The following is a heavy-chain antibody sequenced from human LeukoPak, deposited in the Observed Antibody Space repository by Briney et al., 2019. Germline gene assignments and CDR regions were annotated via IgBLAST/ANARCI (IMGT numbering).Heavy chain of an antibody. CDR1: GGSVSSYY. CDR3: ARSGSYYYDSSGYYNYYYYMDV. CDR2: IYYSGST. V-gene: IGHV4-59*02. J-gene: IGHJ6*03. D-gene: IGHD3-22*01. Sequence: SGTLSLTYTVSGGSVSSYYWSWIRQPPGKGLEWIGYIYYSGSTNYNPSLKSRVTISVDTSKNQFSLKLSSVTAADTAVYYCARSGSYYYDSSGYYNYYYYMDVWGKGTTVTVSS.